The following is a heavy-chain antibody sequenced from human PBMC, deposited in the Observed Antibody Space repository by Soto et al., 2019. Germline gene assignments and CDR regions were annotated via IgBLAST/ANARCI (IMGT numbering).Heavy chain of an antibody. D-gene: IGHD1-26*01. CDR3: ATESPNRGSYSLDY. J-gene: IGHJ4*02. Sequence: EVQLVQSGAEMKKPGATVKISCKVSGYTFTDYYMHWVKQAPGKGLEWMGLVDPEDGETIYAEKCQGRVTITADTSTDIAYMELSSLRSEDTAVYYCATESPNRGSYSLDYWCQGTLLTVSS. CDR2: VDPEDGET. V-gene: IGHV1-69-2*01. CDR1: GYTFTDYY.